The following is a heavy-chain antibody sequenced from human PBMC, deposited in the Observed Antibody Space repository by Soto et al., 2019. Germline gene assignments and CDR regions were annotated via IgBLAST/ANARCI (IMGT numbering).Heavy chain of an antibody. D-gene: IGHD2-15*01. CDR1: GFTFSTYA. CDR2: ISGSGSGT. CDR3: AKAGSFVVAATRRHFDY. J-gene: IGHJ4*02. V-gene: IGHV3-23*01. Sequence: EVQLLESGGDLIQPGGSLRLSCAASGFTFSTYAMGWVRQAPGKGLEWVSTISGSGSGTYYAYSVKGRFTIYRDNSKNTVDLQMNTLRPDATAVYYWAKAGSFVVAATRRHFDYWGQGTLVTVSS.